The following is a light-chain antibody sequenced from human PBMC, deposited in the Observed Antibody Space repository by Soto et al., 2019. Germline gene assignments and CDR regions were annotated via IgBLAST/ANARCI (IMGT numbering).Light chain of an antibody. CDR3: QQYNNWPPIT. CDR2: GAS. V-gene: IGKV3-15*01. Sequence: EIVMTHSPATLSVSPCERATLSFSASQSVSSNLAWYQQKPGQAPRLLIYGASTRATGFPARFSGSGSGTEFTLTISSLQSEDFAVYYCQQYNNWPPITFGQGTRLEIK. J-gene: IGKJ5*01. CDR1: QSVSSN.